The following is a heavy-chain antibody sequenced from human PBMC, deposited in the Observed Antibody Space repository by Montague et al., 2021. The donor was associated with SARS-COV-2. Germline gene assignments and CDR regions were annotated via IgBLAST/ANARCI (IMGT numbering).Heavy chain of an antibody. CDR2: RYYMSERYY. CDR1: GDSVAVEAAG. J-gene: IGHJ4*02. V-gene: IGHV6-1*01. D-gene: IGHD6-13*01. CDR3: ARDPRYSLSWSFDY. Sequence: CAISGDSVAVEAAGCSWVEQSPSIHLGWHGMRYYMSERYYDYAVSVKSRMTISPDTSKNQFSLQLSSVTPEDRAVYYCARDPRYSLSWSFDYWGQGTLVTVSS.